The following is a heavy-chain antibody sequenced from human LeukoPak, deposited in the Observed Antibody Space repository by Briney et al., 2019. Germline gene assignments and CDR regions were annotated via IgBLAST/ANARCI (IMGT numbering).Heavy chain of an antibody. CDR3: AREYYDYYEGFDY. J-gene: IGHJ4*02. D-gene: IGHD3-22*01. CDR2: ISAYNGNT. V-gene: IGHV1-18*01. CDR1: GYTFTSYD. Sequence: ASVKLSSTASGYTFTSYDISWLRRAPGQGLEWMGRISAYNGNTNYAQKLQGRVTMTTDTSTRTAYMELRSLRSDDTAVYFCAREYYDYYEGFDYWGQGTMVTVSS.